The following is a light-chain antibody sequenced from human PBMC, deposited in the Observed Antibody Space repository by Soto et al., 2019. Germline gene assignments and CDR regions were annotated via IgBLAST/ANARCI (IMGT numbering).Light chain of an antibody. J-gene: IGLJ1*01. CDR3: AAWDDSLTDYV. CDR2: RNT. Sequence: QSVLTQAPSASETPGQRVTISCSGGSSNIGRNTVNWYQQLPGTAPKLLIYRNTRRPSGVPDRFSGSKSGTSASLAISGLQSEDEADYYCAAWDDSLTDYVFGTGTKLTVL. V-gene: IGLV1-44*01. CDR1: SSNIGRNT.